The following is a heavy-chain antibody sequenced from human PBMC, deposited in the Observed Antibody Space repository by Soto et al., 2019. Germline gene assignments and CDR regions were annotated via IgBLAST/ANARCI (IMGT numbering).Heavy chain of an antibody. V-gene: IGHV1-8*02. J-gene: IGHJ5*02. CDR3: ARMASAGTLNWFDP. Sequence: VKVSCKASGYSFTNFDISWVRQAAGQGPEWLGWMNPGSGKTGYTSKFQGRVAMTRDASTATSHLDLTSLTSDDTAVYYCARMASAGTLNWFDPWGPGTLVTVSS. CDR2: MNPGSGKT. CDR1: GYSFTNFD. D-gene: IGHD6-13*01.